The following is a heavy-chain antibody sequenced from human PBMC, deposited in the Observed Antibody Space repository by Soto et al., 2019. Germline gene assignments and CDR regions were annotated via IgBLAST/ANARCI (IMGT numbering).Heavy chain of an antibody. J-gene: IGHJ4*02. Sequence: QVQLVQSGAEVKKPGASVRVSCKASGYTFTSYGISWVRQAPGQGLEWMGWISAYNGNTNYAQSLQGRVTMTTDTSTTTAYMALRNLNSDDTAVYYCARVSPSSRAAEPWGQGTLVTVS. CDR3: ARVSPSSRAAEP. V-gene: IGHV1-18*01. CDR2: ISAYNGNT. CDR1: GYTFTSYG. D-gene: IGHD6-13*01.